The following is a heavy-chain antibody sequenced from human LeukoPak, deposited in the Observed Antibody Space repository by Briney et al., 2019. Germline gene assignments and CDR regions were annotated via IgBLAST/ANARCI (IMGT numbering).Heavy chain of an antibody. D-gene: IGHD3-3*01. V-gene: IGHV1-18*01. CDR3: ARFVYDFWSGYYLYFDY. CDR2: ISAYNGNT. Sequence: ASVKVSCKASGYTFTSYGISWVRQAPGQGLEWMGWISAYNGNTNYAQKLQGRVTMTTDTSTSTAYMELGSLRSDDTAVYYCARFVYDFWSGYYLYFDYWGQGTLVTVSS. CDR1: GYTFTSYG. J-gene: IGHJ4*02.